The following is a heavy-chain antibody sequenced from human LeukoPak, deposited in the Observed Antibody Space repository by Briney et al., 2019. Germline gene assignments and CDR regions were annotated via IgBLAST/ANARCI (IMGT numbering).Heavy chain of an antibody. CDR1: GFTFSSYS. D-gene: IGHD3-10*01. Sequence: PGGSLRLSCAASGFTFSSYSMNWVRQAPGKGLEWVSGISVSGGSTNYADPVKGRFTISRDNSKNTVFLQMNSLRAEDTAVYYCAKMHGGYSDYWGQGTLVTVSS. CDR3: AKMHGGYSDY. J-gene: IGHJ4*02. CDR2: ISVSGGST. V-gene: IGHV3-23*01.